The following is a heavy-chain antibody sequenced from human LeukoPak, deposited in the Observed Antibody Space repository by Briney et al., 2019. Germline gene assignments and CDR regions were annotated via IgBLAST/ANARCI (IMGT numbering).Heavy chain of an antibody. CDR1: GFTFSDYW. D-gene: IGHD4-23*01. CDR3: ARDSTTVVTLRTDY. Sequence: PGGSLRLSCAASGFTFSDYWMHWVRQAPGKGLVWVARINSDGSSTSYADSVKGRFTISRDNSKNTLYLQMNSLRAEDTAVYYCARDSTTVVTLRTDYWGQGTLVTVSS. J-gene: IGHJ4*02. V-gene: IGHV3-74*01. CDR2: INSDGSST.